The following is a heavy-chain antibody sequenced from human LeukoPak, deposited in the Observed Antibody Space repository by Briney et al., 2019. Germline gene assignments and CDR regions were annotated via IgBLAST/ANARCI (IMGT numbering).Heavy chain of an antibody. Sequence: SETLSLTCAVYGGSFSSYYWSWIRQPPGKGLEWIGYIYYSGSTNYNPSLKSRVTISVDTSKNQFSLKLSSVTAADTAVYYCARQSLPDCSSTSCVGANDYWGQGTLVTVSS. CDR3: ARQSLPDCSSTSCVGANDY. V-gene: IGHV4-59*08. J-gene: IGHJ4*02. D-gene: IGHD2-2*01. CDR2: IYYSGST. CDR1: GGSFSSYY.